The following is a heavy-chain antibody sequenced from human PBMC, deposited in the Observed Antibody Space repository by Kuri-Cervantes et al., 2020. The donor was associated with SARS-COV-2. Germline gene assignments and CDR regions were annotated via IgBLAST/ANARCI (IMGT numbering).Heavy chain of an antibody. J-gene: IGHJ6*02. CDR2: ISGSGGST. V-gene: IGHV3-23*01. CDR3: AKLGGGDYDFWSGYSDYYYGMDV. Sequence: GGSLRPSWAVSGLTLSSYAMSWVRQALGKGLEWVSAISGSGGSTYYADSVKGRFTISRDNSKNTLYLQMNSLRAEDTAVYYCAKLGGGDYDFWSGYSDYYYGMDVWGQGTTVTVSS. CDR1: GLTLSSYA. D-gene: IGHD3-3*01.